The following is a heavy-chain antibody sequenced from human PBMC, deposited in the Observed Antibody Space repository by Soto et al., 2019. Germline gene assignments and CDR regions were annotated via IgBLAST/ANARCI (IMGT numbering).Heavy chain of an antibody. Sequence: GGSLRLSCAASGFSFSNYVMSWVRQSPGKGLEWVSAISGSGGVTYYADSVKGRFTISRDNSENTLYLQMNSLRAEDTAVYYCAKGQMAAAALGGYFDYWGLGTLVTVSS. CDR3: AKGQMAAAALGGYFDY. D-gene: IGHD6-25*01. V-gene: IGHV3-23*01. J-gene: IGHJ4*02. CDR1: GFSFSNYV. CDR2: ISGSGGVT.